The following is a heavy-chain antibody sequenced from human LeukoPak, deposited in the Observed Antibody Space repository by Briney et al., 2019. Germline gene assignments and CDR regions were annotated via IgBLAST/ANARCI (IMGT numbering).Heavy chain of an antibody. CDR1: GGSISSSNYY. CDR3: ARESHDTREDY. Sequence: SETLSLTCTVSGGSISSSNYYWGWIRQPPGKGLEWIGTIHYSGNTYYNPSLKSRVAISVDTSKNQFSLRLSSVTAADTAVYYCARESHDTREDYWGQGTLVTVSS. V-gene: IGHV4-39*02. D-gene: IGHD1-26*01. CDR2: IHYSGNT. J-gene: IGHJ4*02.